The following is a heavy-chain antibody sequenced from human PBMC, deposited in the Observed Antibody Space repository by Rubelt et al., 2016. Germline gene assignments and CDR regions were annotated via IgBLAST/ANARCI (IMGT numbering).Heavy chain of an antibody. J-gene: IGHJ4*02. Sequence: VKGRFTISRDNSKNTLYLQVNSLRAEDTAVYYCARLTPWGTQTGTRSGPFDYWGQGTLVTVSS. CDR3: ARLTPWGTQTGTRSGPFDY. D-gene: IGHD1-1*01. V-gene: IGHV3-30*01.